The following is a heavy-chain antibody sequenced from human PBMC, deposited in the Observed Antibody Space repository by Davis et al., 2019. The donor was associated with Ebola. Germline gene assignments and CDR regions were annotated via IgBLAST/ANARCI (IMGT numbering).Heavy chain of an antibody. CDR2: ISHSGST. CDR1: GGSLSTYY. D-gene: IGHD2-15*01. J-gene: IGHJ4*02. Sequence: MPSETLSLTCAVYGGSLSTYYWTWIRQPPGKGLEWIGEISHSGSTSYNPSLKSRVSISVDTSKTQFSLKLTSVTAADTAVYYCARIRPRTRYCSGETGYSCLDYWGQGALVTVSS. V-gene: IGHV4-34*01. CDR3: ARIRPRTRYCSGETGYSCLDY.